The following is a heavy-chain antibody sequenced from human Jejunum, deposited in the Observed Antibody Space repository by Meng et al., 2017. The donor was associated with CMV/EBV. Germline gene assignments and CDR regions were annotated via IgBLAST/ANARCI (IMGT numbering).Heavy chain of an antibody. CDR2: INQDGSEK. D-gene: IGHD3-16*01. CDR1: GFNFSYYW. V-gene: IGHV3-7*01. J-gene: IGHJ6*02. Sequence: CAASGFNFSYYWMSWVRQAPGKGLEGVANINQDGSEKYYVGSLKGRFTISRDNAKNSLYLQMNSLRDEDTAVYYCARDSWGGKDVWGQGTTVTVSS. CDR3: ARDSWGGKDV.